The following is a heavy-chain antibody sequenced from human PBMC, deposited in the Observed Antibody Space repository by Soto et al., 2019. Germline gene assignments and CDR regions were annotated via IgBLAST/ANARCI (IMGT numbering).Heavy chain of an antibody. CDR3: ARDIGSYAYGEGY. D-gene: IGHD3-10*01. Sequence: SETLSLTSSVSCGSISSYWWICIRQPAGKGLEWIGRVYSSGTTDYNPSLNSRATLSVETSKNQFSLKLSSVTAADTAVYYCARDIGSYAYGEGYWGQGIQVTVSS. J-gene: IGHJ4*02. CDR1: CGSISSYW. V-gene: IGHV4-4*07. CDR2: VYSSGTT.